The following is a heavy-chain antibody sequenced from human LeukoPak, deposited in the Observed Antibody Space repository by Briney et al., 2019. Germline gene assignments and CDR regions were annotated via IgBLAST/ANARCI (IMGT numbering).Heavy chain of an antibody. J-gene: IGHJ4*02. CDR3: AKDWGAYCGGDCYGFDY. D-gene: IGHD2-21*02. Sequence: GGSLRLSCAASGFSFNDYAMSWVRQAPGKGLEWVSAISGSGGSTYYADSVKGRFTISRDNSKSTLYLQMNSLRAEDTAVYYCAKDWGAYCGGDCYGFDYWGQGTLVTVSS. CDR1: GFSFNDYA. CDR2: ISGSGGST. V-gene: IGHV3-23*01.